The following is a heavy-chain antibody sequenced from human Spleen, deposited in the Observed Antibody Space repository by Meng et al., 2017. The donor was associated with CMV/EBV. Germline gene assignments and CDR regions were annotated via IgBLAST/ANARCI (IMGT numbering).Heavy chain of an antibody. Sequence: GESLKISCAASGFTIGNYWMTWVRQAPGKGLEWLANINEDGSEKNYVDSVKGRFTISRDNAKNLLYLHMNSLRAEDTAVYYCASPYCRASRCYLYYYAMDVWGQGTTVTVSS. CDR3: ASPYCRASRCYLYYYAMDV. CDR1: GFTIGNYW. D-gene: IGHD2-2*01. J-gene: IGHJ6*02. CDR2: INEDGSEK. V-gene: IGHV3-7*01.